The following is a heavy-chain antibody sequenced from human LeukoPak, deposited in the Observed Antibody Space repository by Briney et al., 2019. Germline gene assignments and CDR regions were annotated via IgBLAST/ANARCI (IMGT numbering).Heavy chain of an antibody. D-gene: IGHD6-13*01. V-gene: IGHV3-21*01. J-gene: IGHJ4*02. CDR2: ISSSSSYI. Sequence: GGSLRLSCAASGFTFSSYSMNWVRQAPGKGLEWVSSISSSSSYIYYADSVKGRFTISRDNAENSLYLQMNSLRAEDTAVYYCAREVAAAAYYFDYWGQGTLVTVSS. CDR1: GFTFSSYS. CDR3: AREVAAAAYYFDY.